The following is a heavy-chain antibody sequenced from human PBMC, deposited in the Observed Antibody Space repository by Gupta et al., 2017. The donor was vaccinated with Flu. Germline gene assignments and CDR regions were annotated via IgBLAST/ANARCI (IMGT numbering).Heavy chain of an antibody. Sequence: QVQLVQSGAEVKKPGASVKVSCKASGYTFTGHYMHWVRQAPGQGLEWMGGINPNRGGTNYAQKFQGRVTMTRDTSISPAYMELSRLRSDDTAVYYCARGGLASEYPTTNFDYWGQGTLVTVSS. J-gene: IGHJ4*02. CDR2: INPNRGGT. CDR1: GYTFTGHY. D-gene: IGHD3-16*01. CDR3: ARGGLASEYPTTNFDY. V-gene: IGHV1-2*02.